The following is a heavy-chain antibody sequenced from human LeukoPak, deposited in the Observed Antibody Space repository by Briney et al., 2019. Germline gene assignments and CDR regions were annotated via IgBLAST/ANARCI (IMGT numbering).Heavy chain of an antibody. CDR1: GFTFSSYS. CDR2: ISSSSSYI. J-gene: IGHJ6*02. CDR3: ARTLTRDYYYYGMDV. V-gene: IGHV3-21*01. Sequence: GGSLRLSCAASGFTFSSYSMNWVRQAPGKGLEWVSSISSSSSYIYYADSVKGRFTISRDNAKNSLYLQMNSLRAEDTAVYYCARTLTRDYYYYGMDVWGQGTTVTVSS.